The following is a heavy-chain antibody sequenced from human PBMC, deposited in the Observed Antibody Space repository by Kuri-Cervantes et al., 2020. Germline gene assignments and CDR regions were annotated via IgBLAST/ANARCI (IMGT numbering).Heavy chain of an antibody. CDR2: INHSGST. Sequence: SETLSLTCTVSGYSISSGYYWGWIRQPPGKGLEWIGEINHSGSTNYNPSLKSRVTISVDTSKNQFSLKLSSVTAADTAVYYCAWGDGMDVWGQGTTVTVSS. J-gene: IGHJ6*02. D-gene: IGHD3-16*01. CDR1: GYSISSGYY. V-gene: IGHV4-38-2*02. CDR3: AWGDGMDV.